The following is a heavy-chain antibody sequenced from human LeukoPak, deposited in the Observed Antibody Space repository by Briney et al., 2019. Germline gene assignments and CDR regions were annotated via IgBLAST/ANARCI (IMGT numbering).Heavy chain of an antibody. J-gene: IGHJ4*02. CDR2: IYHSGST. D-gene: IGHD6-13*01. CDR1: GGSIYTYY. V-gene: IGHV4-59*01. Sequence: SETLSLTCSVSGGSIYTYYWSWIRQSPGKGLEWIGYIYHSGSTNYNPSLKSRVTISVDTSRNQFSLKLSSVTAADTAVYYCARVNRAVAAALDYWGQGTLVTVSS. CDR3: ARVNRAVAAALDY.